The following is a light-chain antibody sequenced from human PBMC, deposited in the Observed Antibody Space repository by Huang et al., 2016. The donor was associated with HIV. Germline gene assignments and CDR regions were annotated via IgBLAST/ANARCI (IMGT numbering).Light chain of an antibody. CDR2: GSS. Sequence: DIVMTQSPGTLSVSPGKRVTLSCMANRSVSSNLAWYQKRPGQAPRLLVYGSSTRAPGVPARFWSSGCGTDFSLTISSLQFEYFAVYDCHQYSNWLLSFGGGT. CDR3: HQYSNWLLS. J-gene: IGKJ4*01. V-gene: IGKV3-15*01. CDR1: RSVSSN.